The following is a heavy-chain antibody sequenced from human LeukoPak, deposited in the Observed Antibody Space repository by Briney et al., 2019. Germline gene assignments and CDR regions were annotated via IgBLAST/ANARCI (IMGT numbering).Heavy chain of an antibody. CDR1: GFTFSSYA. D-gene: IGHD3-10*01. Sequence: GRSLRLSCAASGFTFSSYAMHWVRQAPGKGLEGVAVISYDGSNKYYADSVKGRFTISRDNSKNTLYLQMNSLRAEDTAVYYCARDREVRGVEYGMDVWGQGTTVTVSS. V-gene: IGHV3-30-3*01. CDR3: ARDREVRGVEYGMDV. CDR2: ISYDGSNK. J-gene: IGHJ6*02.